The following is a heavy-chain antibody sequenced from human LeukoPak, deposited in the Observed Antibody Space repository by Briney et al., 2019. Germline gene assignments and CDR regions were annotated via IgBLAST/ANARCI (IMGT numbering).Heavy chain of an antibody. CDR1: GYTFTGYY. D-gene: IGHD6-6*01. Sequence: GASVKVSCKASGYTFTGYYMHWVRQAPGRGLEWMGRINPNSGGTNYAQKFQGRVIMTRDTSISTAYMELSRLRFDDTAVYYCARDEYSTSSGGSWGQGTLVTVSS. J-gene: IGHJ5*02. CDR2: INPNSGGT. V-gene: IGHV1-2*06. CDR3: ARDEYSTSSGGS.